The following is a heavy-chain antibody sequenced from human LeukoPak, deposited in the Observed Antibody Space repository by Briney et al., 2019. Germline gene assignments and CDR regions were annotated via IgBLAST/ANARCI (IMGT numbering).Heavy chain of an antibody. CDR3: ARDPYGDYRIDY. D-gene: IGHD4-17*01. V-gene: IGHV4-59*01. CDR1: GASISSYY. Sequence: SETLSLTCTVSGASISSYYWSWIRQPPGKGLEWIGYISYTGRTNYNPSLKSRVTISVDTSKNQFSLKQSSVTAADTAVYYCARDPYGDYRIDYWGQGTLVTVSS. CDR2: ISYTGRT. J-gene: IGHJ4*02.